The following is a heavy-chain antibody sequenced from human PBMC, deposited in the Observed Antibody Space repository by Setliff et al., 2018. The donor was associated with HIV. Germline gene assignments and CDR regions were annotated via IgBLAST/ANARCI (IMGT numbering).Heavy chain of an antibody. D-gene: IGHD2-8*01. CDR3: ARYGVTGWPTELDV. J-gene: IGHJ4*02. Sequence: SETLSLTCSVSGGSISGNAWSWIRQPPGKGLDLMGSVHRSGSYYYSPSFKGRIIVSLDPARNEFSLKLKSVTVADTADYYCARYGVTGWPTELDVWGQGIQVTVSS. V-gene: IGHV4-59*04. CDR1: GGSISGNA. CDR2: VHRSGSY.